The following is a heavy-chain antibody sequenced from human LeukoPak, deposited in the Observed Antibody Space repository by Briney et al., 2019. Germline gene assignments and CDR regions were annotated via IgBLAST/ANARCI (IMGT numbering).Heavy chain of an antibody. V-gene: IGHV7-4-1*02. Sequence: GASVKVSCKAFGYTFISYAMNWVRQAPGHGLEWMGWIKTNTGNPTYAQGFTGRFVFSLDTSVNTAYLQISSLKTEDTAVYYCARVLLDYYDSSGYENPIFDYWGQGTLVTVSS. J-gene: IGHJ4*02. CDR2: IKTNTGNP. CDR3: ARVLLDYYDSSGYENPIFDY. D-gene: IGHD3-22*01. CDR1: GYTFISYA.